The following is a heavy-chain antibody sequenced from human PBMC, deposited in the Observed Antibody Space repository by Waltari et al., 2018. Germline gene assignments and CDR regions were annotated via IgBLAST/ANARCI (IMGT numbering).Heavy chain of an antibody. V-gene: IGHV4-59*01. J-gene: IGHJ4*02. CDR2: IDYSGST. Sequence: QVQLQESGPGLVKPSETLSLTCTVSGGSISSYYWSWIRQPPGKGLEWIGYIDYSGSTNYNPSLKSRVTISVDTSKNQFSLKLSSVTAADTAVYYCARSMGMTTVTYFDYWGQGTLVTVSS. CDR1: GGSISSYY. D-gene: IGHD4-17*01. CDR3: ARSMGMTTVTYFDY.